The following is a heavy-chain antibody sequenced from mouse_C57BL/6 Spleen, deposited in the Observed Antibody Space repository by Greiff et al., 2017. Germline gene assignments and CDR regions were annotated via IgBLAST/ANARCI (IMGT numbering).Heavy chain of an antibody. CDR2: INYDGSST. Sequence: EVKVVESEGGLVQPGSSMKLSCTASGFTFSDYYMAWVRQVPEKGLEWVANINYDGSSTYYLDSLKSRFIISRDNAKNILYLQMSSLKSEDTATYYCARGGGKGYAMDYWGQGTSVTVSS. D-gene: IGHD1-1*01. J-gene: IGHJ4*01. CDR1: GFTFSDYY. V-gene: IGHV5-16*01. CDR3: ARGGGKGYAMDY.